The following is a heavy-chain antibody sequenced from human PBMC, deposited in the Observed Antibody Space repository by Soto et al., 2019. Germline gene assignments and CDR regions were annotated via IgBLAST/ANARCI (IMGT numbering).Heavy chain of an antibody. CDR2: IIPIFGTA. J-gene: IGHJ4*02. CDR1: GGTFSSYA. V-gene: IGHV1-69*12. CDR3: ARDRDVDTGEFDY. Sequence: QVQLVQSGAEVKKPGSSVKVSCKASGGTFSSYAISWVRQAPGQGLEWMGGIIPIFGTANYAQKFQGRVTMPADEATSTAYMGRGSLRAEDTAVYYCARDRDVDTGEFDYWGQGTLVTVSS. D-gene: IGHD5-18*01.